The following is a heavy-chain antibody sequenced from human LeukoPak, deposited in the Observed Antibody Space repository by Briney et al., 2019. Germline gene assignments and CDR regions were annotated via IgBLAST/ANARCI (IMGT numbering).Heavy chain of an antibody. D-gene: IGHD1-26*01. Sequence: ASAKVSCKASGYTFTSYGISWVRQAPGQGLEWMGWVSTYNANTHYPQKLQGRVTMTTDTSTSTAYMELRSLRSDDTAVYYCAREGPQTLGASDYWGQGTLVTVSS. J-gene: IGHJ4*02. CDR3: AREGPQTLGASDY. CDR2: VSTYNANT. CDR1: GYTFTSYG. V-gene: IGHV1-18*01.